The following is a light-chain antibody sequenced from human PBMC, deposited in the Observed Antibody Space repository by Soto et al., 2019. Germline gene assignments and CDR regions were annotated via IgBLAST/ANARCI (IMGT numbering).Light chain of an antibody. CDR3: SSYTTSSTLV. CDR1: TYDIGYYDY. V-gene: IGLV2-14*03. J-gene: IGLJ2*01. Sequence: QSALTQPASVSGSPGQSITISYTGTTYDIGYYDYVSWYQQHPGKAPKLIIYDVTYRPSGASDRFSGSKSGNTASLTISGLQAEDEAEYYCSSYTTSSTLVFGGGTKVTVL. CDR2: DVT.